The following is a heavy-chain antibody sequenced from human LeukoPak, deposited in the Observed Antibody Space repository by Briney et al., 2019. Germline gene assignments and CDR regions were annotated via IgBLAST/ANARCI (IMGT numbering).Heavy chain of an antibody. V-gene: IGHV4-31*03. CDR2: INHSGST. Sequence: SETLSLTCTVSGGSISSGASDWGWIRQHPKRGLEWVGYINHSGSTYYNPSLGSRVTMSVDTSKNQFSLKLSSVTAADSAVYYCARAARQGFTMIVVPFFYFDLWGRGTLVTVTS. J-gene: IGHJ2*01. CDR1: GGSISSGASD. CDR3: ARAARQGFTMIVVPFFYFDL. D-gene: IGHD3-22*01.